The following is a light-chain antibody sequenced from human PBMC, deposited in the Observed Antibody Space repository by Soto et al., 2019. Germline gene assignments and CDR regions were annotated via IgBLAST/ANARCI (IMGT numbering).Light chain of an antibody. CDR2: AAT. CDR3: QQADSFPRT. V-gene: IGKV1-12*01. Sequence: DIQMTQSPSSVSASVGDRVTITCRASQGISSCLAWYQLKPGRAPKLVIYAATSLQSGVPSRFSGSGSGTEFTLTISSLQPEDSATYFCQQADSFPRTFGQGTKLEIK. CDR1: QGISSC. J-gene: IGKJ2*02.